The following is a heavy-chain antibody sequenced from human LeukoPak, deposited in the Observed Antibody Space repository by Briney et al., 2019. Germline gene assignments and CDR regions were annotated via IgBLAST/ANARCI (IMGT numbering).Heavy chain of an antibody. V-gene: IGHV4-34*01. CDR2: INHSGST. CDR3: ARTSSDYVWGSYRYLLDY. CDR1: GGSFSGYY. J-gene: IGHJ4*02. Sequence: SETLSLTCAVYGGSFSGYYWSWIRQPPGKGLEWIGEINHSGSTNYNPSLKSRVTISVDTSKNQFPLKLSSVTAADTAVYYCARTSSDYVWGSYRYLLDYWGQGTLVTVSS. D-gene: IGHD3-16*02.